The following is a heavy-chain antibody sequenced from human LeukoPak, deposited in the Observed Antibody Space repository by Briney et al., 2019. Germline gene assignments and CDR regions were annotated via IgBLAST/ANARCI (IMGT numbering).Heavy chain of an antibody. CDR1: GGSISSSGYF. Sequence: SETLSLTCSVSGGSISSSGYFWGWIRQPPGKGLEWIGNIYYSGSSHYNPSLKSRVTISVDTSKNQFSLKLSSVTAADTAVYYCARMKVVAVMCYFDYWGQGTLVTVSS. CDR2: IYYSGSS. D-gene: IGHD3-22*01. V-gene: IGHV4-39*07. CDR3: ARMKVVAVMCYFDY. J-gene: IGHJ4*02.